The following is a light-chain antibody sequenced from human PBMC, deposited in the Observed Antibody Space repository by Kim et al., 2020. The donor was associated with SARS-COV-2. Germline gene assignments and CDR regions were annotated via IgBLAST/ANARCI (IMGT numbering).Light chain of an antibody. J-gene: IGLJ2*01. Sequence: SYELTQPPSVSVSPGQPASITCSGDKLGDKHACWYQQKPGQSPVLVIYQDSRRPSGIPERFSGSNSGNTATLTISGTQAMDEADYYCQAWDSSYVVFGGGTQLTVL. CDR3: QAWDSSYVV. V-gene: IGLV3-1*01. CDR2: QDS. CDR1: KLGDKH.